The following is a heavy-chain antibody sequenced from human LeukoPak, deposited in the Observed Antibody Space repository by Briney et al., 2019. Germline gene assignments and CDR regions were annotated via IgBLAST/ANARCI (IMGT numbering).Heavy chain of an antibody. D-gene: IGHD6-6*01. CDR3: AQRIAVRPYPFGN. CDR2: TSYDGSNK. V-gene: IGHV3-30*18. J-gene: IGHJ4*02. Sequence: GGSLRLSCAGTGFTFSSFSMHWVRQAPGKGLEWVSVTSYDGSNKYYADSVKGRFTVSRDNSKNTLYLQMNSLRAEDTAVYYCAQRIAVRPYPFGNWGQGTLVTVSS. CDR1: GFTFSSFS.